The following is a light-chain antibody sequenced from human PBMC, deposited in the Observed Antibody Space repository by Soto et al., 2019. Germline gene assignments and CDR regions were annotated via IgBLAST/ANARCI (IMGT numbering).Light chain of an antibody. CDR1: NSNIGAGYD. CDR3: QSYDSSLSGYV. Sequence: QSVLTQPPSVFGAPGQRVTISCTGSNSNIGAGYDVHWYQQLPGTAPKLLIYGNNNRPSGVPDRFSGSKSGTSASLAITGLQAEDEADYYCQSYDSSLSGYVFGTGTKLTVL. J-gene: IGLJ1*01. V-gene: IGLV1-40*01. CDR2: GNN.